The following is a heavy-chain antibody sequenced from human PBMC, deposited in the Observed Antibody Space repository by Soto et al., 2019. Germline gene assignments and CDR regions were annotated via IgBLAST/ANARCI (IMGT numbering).Heavy chain of an antibody. Sequence: GGSLRLSCAASGFTFSSYAMSWVRQAPGKGLEWVSAISGSGGSTYYADSVKGRFTISRDNSKNTLYLQMNSLRAEDTAVYYCAKDLLHTVTTLYWFDPWGQGTLVTVSS. CDR1: GFTFSSYA. V-gene: IGHV3-23*01. CDR3: AKDLLHTVTTLYWFDP. CDR2: ISGSGGST. J-gene: IGHJ5*02. D-gene: IGHD4-17*01.